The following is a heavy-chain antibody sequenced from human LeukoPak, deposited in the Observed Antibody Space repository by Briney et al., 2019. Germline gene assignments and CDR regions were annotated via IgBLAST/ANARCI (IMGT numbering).Heavy chain of an antibody. D-gene: IGHD3-22*01. V-gene: IGHV1-18*01. CDR1: GYTFTSYG. Sequence: ASVTVSCKASGYTFTSYGISWVRQAPGQGLEWMGWISAYNGNTNYAQKLQGRVTMTTDTSTSTAYMELRSLRSDDTAVYYCARTPYDSSGYYSPNWFDPWGQGTLVTVSS. CDR2: ISAYNGNT. J-gene: IGHJ5*02. CDR3: ARTPYDSSGYYSPNWFDP.